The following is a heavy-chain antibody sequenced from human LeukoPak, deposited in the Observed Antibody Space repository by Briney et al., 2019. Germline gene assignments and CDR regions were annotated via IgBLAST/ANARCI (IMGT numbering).Heavy chain of an antibody. CDR2: IYYSGST. D-gene: IGHD3-10*01. Sequence: LETLSLTCTVSGGSISSYYWSWIRQPPGKGLEWIGYIYYSGSTNYNPPLKSRVTISVDTSKNQFSLKLSSVTAADTAVYYCARDLGGVGGFDYWGQGTLVTVSS. V-gene: IGHV4-59*01. CDR3: ARDLGGVGGFDY. J-gene: IGHJ4*02. CDR1: GGSISSYY.